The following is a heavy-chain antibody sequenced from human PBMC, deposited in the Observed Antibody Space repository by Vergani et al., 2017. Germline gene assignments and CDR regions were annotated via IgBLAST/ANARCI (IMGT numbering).Heavy chain of an antibody. CDR1: GFSFGDYS. CDR2: IYSTGST. D-gene: IGHD3-22*01. J-gene: IGHJ4*02. CDR3: ARMGGYDEGDAFRIGYFDS. V-gene: IGHV4-31*11. Sequence: VQLVESGGGLVPPGRSLRLSCAASGFSFGDYSMTWVHQAPGKGLEWIGYIYSTGSTHHNPSLRRRINMSVDTSKNQFSLKLNSVTAADTAMYYCARMGGYDEGDAFRIGYFDSWGPGILVTVSS.